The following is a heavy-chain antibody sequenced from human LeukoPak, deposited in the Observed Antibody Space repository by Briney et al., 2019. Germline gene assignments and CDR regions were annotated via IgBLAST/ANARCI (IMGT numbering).Heavy chain of an antibody. J-gene: IGHJ5*02. D-gene: IGHD4-17*01. V-gene: IGHV5-51*01. CDR1: GYSCTNYW. CDR3: AGQHGDDGYAS. Sequence: PGESLKICCKGSGYSCTNYWIGWVRQMPGKGLEWMGIVYPGDSDTRYSPSFQGQVTISDDKSISTAYRQWSSLKASDTAMYYRAGQHGDDGYASWGQGTLVTVSP. CDR2: VYPGDSDT.